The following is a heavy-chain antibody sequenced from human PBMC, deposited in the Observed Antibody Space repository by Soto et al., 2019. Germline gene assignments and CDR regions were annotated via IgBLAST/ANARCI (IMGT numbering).Heavy chain of an antibody. D-gene: IGHD6-19*01. Sequence: PSETLSLTCTVSGAALSSGGYFYTWVRQPPGKGLEWLGYICYSGGTNYNPSLKSRVTISLDKSKSQFSLRLISVTAADTAVHYCTREQSDDNYFDPWGQGTLVTVSS. CDR3: TREQSDDNYFDP. V-gene: IGHV4-61*08. CDR1: GAALSSGGYF. CDR2: ICYSGGT. J-gene: IGHJ5*02.